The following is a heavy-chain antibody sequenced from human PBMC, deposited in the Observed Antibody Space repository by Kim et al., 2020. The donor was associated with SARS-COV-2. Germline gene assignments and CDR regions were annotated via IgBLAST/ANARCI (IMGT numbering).Heavy chain of an antibody. V-gene: IGHV1-46*01. Sequence: ASVKVSCKASGYTFTSYYMHWVRQAPGQGLEWMGIINPSGGSTSYAQKFQGRVTMTRDTSTSTVYMELSSLRSEDTAVYYCARGIEKGDFWSGYFIEEGWYMDVWGQGTTVTVSS. J-gene: IGHJ6*02. CDR2: INPSGGST. CDR3: ARGIEKGDFWSGYFIEEGWYMDV. CDR1: GYTFTSYY. D-gene: IGHD3-3*01.